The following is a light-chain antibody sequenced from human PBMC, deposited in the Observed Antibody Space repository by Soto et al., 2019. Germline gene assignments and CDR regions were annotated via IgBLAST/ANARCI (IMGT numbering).Light chain of an antibody. CDR3: QQYNNWPPWT. V-gene: IGKV3-15*01. Sequence: EIVMTQSPATLSVSPGERATLSCRASQRVSRNLAWYQQKPGQAPRLLIYGAYTRATGIPASFSGSGSGTEFTLTISSLHSEDFAVYYCQQYNNWPPWTFGQGTKVEIK. CDR2: GAY. CDR1: QRVSRN. J-gene: IGKJ1*01.